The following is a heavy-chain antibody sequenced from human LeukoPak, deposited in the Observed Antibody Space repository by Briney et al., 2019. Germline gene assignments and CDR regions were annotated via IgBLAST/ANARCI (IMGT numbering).Heavy chain of an antibody. CDR2: INHSGST. J-gene: IGHJ4*02. CDR3: AREYSYGSFDY. CDR1: GGSFSGYY. V-gene: IGHV4-34*01. D-gene: IGHD5-18*01. Sequence: SETLSLTCAVYGGSFSGYYWSWIRQPPGKGLEWIGEINHSGSTNYNPSLKSRVTISVETSKNQFSLKLSSVTAADTAVYYCAREYSYGSFDYWGQGTLVTVSS.